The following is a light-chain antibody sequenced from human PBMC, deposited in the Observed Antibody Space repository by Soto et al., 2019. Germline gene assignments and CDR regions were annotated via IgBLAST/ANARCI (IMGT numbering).Light chain of an antibody. Sequence: QSVLTQPASVSGSPGQSITISCTGTSSDVGGYNYVSWYQHHPGKAPKLMIYDVTNRPSGVSNRFSGSKSGNTASLTISGLQAEDEADYYCTSYTTNSPYLVFGGGTKLTVL. V-gene: IGLV2-14*03. CDR3: TSYTTNSPYLV. CDR1: SSDVGGYNY. CDR2: DVT. J-gene: IGLJ3*02.